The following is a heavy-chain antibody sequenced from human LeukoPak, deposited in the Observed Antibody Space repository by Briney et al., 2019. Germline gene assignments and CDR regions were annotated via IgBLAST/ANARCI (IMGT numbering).Heavy chain of an antibody. V-gene: IGHV4-59*01. D-gene: IGHD2-2*01. J-gene: IGHJ3*02. CDR1: GGSISSYY. Sequence: KPSETLSLTCTVSGGSISSYYWSWIRQPPGKGLEWIGHIYYSGSTNYNPSLKSRVTISVDTSKNQFSLKLSSVTAADTAVYYCARVAIGYCSSTSCYGAFDIWGQGTMLTVSS. CDR2: IYYSGST. CDR3: ARVAIGYCSSTSCYGAFDI.